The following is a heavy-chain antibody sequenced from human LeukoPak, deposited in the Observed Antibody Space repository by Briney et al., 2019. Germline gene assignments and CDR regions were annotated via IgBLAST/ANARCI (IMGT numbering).Heavy chain of an antibody. J-gene: IGHJ4*02. D-gene: IGHD1-14*01. V-gene: IGHV3-30*18. Sequence: GGSLRLSCAASGFTFSDYGMHWVRQAPGKGLEWVAVIAYDSSHKYCADSVKGRFTISRDNSKNTLYLQMNGLRPEDTAVYYCAKDGPERIFEYWGQGTPVTVSA. CDR1: GFTFSDYG. CDR3: AKDGPERIFEY. CDR2: IAYDSSHK.